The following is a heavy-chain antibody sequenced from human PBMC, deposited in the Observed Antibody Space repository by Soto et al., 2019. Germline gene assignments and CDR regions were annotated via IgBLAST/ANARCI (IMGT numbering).Heavy chain of an antibody. CDR1: GFTFSSYA. CDR2: ISYDGSNK. Sequence: QVQLVESGGGVVQPGRSLRLSCAASGFTFSSYAMHWVRQAPGKGLEWVAVISYDGSNKYYADSVKGRFTISRDNSKNTLYLQMNSLRAEDTAVYYFAREGYSYGYRGTDYYCAYWGHRTLVTVSS. D-gene: IGHD5-18*01. V-gene: IGHV3-30-3*01. J-gene: IGHJ4*01. CDR3: AREGYSYGYRGTDYYCAY.